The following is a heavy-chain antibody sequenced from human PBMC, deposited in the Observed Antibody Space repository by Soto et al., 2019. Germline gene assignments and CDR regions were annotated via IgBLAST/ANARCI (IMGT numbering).Heavy chain of an antibody. CDR2: IRAYNIDT. Sequence: ASVKVSCKSSGYRFETYAMSWVRQAPGQGLEWMGWIRAYNIDTYYAQKFQDRVTMTTDTSTGTAYMELRSLRSDDTAVYYCARGHGVIIGAMDVWGQGTTVTVSS. V-gene: IGHV1-18*01. CDR3: ARGHGVIIGAMDV. J-gene: IGHJ6*02. D-gene: IGHD3-3*01. CDR1: GYRFETYA.